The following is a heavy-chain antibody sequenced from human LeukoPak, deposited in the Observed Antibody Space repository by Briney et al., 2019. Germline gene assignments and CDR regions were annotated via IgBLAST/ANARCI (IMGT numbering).Heavy chain of an antibody. CDR3: AKESGKFDY. V-gene: IGHV3-43*02. CDR1: GPKFYDSA. J-gene: IGHJ4*02. CDR2: ISADGGST. Sequence: GGSLRLPRVASGPKFYDSAKHWVRQAPGKGLEWVSLISADGGSTFSADSVKGRFSISRDNSKNSLYLQMNSLRSEDTAMYYCAKESGKFDYWGQASQFAVSS.